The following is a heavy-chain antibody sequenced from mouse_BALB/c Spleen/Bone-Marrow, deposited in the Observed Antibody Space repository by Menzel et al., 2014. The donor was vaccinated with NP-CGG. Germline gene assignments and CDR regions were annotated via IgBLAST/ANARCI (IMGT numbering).Heavy chain of an antibody. J-gene: IGHJ3*01. D-gene: IGHD3-3*01. Sequence: DVQLQESGADLVKPGASVKLSCTASGFNIEDTYIHWVKQRPEQGLDWIGRIDPANDNIKYDPKFQDKATISGDTSSNTAYLQPSTLSSEVTGVYYGATGAAWANLFPYWGQGTLVTVSA. CDR2: IDPANDNI. CDR3: ATGAAWANLFPY. CDR1: GFNIEDTY. V-gene: IGHV14-3*02.